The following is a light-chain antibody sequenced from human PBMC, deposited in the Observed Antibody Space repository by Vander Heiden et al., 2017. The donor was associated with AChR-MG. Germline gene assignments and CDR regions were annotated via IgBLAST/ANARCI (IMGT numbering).Light chain of an antibody. J-gene: IGKJ4*01. Sequence: DIQMTQSPSSLSASVGDRVTITCRASQDITNHLAWFQQKPGKAPKSLIYAASNLQSGVPSRFSGGGYGTDFTLTISSLQPEDFATYYCQHYKSYPLTFGGGTKVEIK. CDR2: AAS. CDR3: QHYKSYPLT. V-gene: IGKV1-16*01. CDR1: QDITNH.